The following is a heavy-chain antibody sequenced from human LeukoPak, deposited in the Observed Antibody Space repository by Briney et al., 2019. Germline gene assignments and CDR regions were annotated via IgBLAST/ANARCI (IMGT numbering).Heavy chain of an antibody. CDR3: AKRTAAGILRVGYYGMDV. CDR1: GFTFSSYA. CDR2: ISGSGGST. V-gene: IGHV3-23*01. D-gene: IGHD6-13*01. J-gene: IGHJ6*02. Sequence: GGSLRLSCAASGFTFSSYAMSWVRQAPGKGLEWVSAISGSGGSTYYADSVKGRFTISRDNSKNTLYLQMNSLRAEDTAVYYCAKRTAAGILRVGYYGMDVWGQGTTVTVSS.